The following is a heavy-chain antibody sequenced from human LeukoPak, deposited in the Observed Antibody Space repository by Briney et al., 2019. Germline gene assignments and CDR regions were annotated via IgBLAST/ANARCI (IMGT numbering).Heavy chain of an antibody. D-gene: IGHD3-22*01. V-gene: IGHV3-23*01. CDR1: GFTFSSYA. CDR2: IGGSGGGT. Sequence: GGSLRLSCAASGFTFSSYAMSWARQAPGKGLEWVSAIGGSGGGTYYADSVKGRFTISRDNSKNTLYLQMNSLRAEDTAVYYCAKKGYYDGSGYYMYYFDHWGQGTLVTVSS. CDR3: AKKGYYDGSGYYMYYFDH. J-gene: IGHJ4*02.